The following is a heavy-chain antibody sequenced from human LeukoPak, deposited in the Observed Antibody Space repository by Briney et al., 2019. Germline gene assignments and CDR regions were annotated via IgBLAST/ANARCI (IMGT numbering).Heavy chain of an antibody. CDR1: GFTFSSYW. J-gene: IGHJ3*02. V-gene: IGHV3-74*01. CDR3: AKHPAFDI. CDR2: INSDGSNT. Sequence: GGSLRLSCAASGFTFSSYWMHWVRQAPGKGLVWVSRINSDGSNTNYADSVKGRFTISRDNAKNTQYLQMSSLRAEDTAVYYCAKHPAFDIWGQGTMVTVSS.